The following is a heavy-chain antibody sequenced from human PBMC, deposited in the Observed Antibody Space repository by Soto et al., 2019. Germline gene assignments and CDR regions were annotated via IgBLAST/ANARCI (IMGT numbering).Heavy chain of an antibody. CDR2: IFSSGNT. D-gene: IGHD7-27*01. CDR3: ARGGHVTGEGAYWFDP. J-gene: IGHJ5*02. CDR1: GGSIRSGGYY. V-gene: IGHV4-31*03. Sequence: QVQLQESGPGLVKPSQTLSLTCTVSGGSIRSGGYYWSWIRQHPGKGLEWIGYIFSSGNTYYNPSLKSRGTISLDTSKNHFSLLLSSVTAADTAVYYCARGGHVTGEGAYWFDPWGQGTLVTVSS.